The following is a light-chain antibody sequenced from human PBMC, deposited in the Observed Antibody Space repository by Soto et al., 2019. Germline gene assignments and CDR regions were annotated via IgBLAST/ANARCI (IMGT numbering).Light chain of an antibody. V-gene: IGLV2-8*01. CDR1: SSDVGGYNS. Sequence: QSALTQPPSASGSPGPSVTISCTGTSSDVGGYNSVSWYQHHPGKAPKLMIYEVSKRPSGVPDRFSGSKSGNTASLTVSGLLAEDEADYYCSSYAGSNTYVFGTGTKLTVL. J-gene: IGLJ1*01. CDR2: EVS. CDR3: SSYAGSNTYV.